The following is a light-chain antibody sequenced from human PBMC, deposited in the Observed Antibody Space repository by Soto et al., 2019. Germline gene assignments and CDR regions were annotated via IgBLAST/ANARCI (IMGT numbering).Light chain of an antibody. CDR1: SSDVGGFNY. V-gene: IGLV2-8*01. CDR2: EVT. Sequence: QSALTQPPSASGSPGQSVTISCTGTSSDVGGFNYVSWYQHHPGKAPKLMIYEVTKRPSGVPDRFSGSKSGNTASLTVSGLQAEDEADYYCSSYTTTTPYVFGTGTKLTVL. J-gene: IGLJ1*01. CDR3: SSYTTTTPYV.